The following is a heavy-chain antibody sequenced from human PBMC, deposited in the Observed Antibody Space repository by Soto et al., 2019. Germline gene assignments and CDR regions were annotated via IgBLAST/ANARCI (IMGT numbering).Heavy chain of an antibody. J-gene: IGHJ6*03. CDR1: GGTFSSYT. CDR2: IIPILGIA. CDR3: ARAGPVNYYYYMDV. Sequence: SVKVSCKASGGTFSSYTISWVRQAPGQGLEWMGRIIPILGIANYAQKFQGRVTITADKSTSTAYVELSSLRSEDTAVYYCARAGPVNYYYYMDVWGKGTTVTVSS. V-gene: IGHV1-69*02.